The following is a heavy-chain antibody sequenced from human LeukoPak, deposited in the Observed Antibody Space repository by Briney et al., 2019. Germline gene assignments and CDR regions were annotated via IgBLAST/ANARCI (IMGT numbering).Heavy chain of an antibody. V-gene: IGHV3-23*01. D-gene: IGHD3-22*01. Sequence: GGSLTLSCAASGFTFSAYAMTWVRRARGKGLEWVSSMSGRDDKTYYTDSAKRRFTISRDNSRNTMYLQMNRLRAEDTALYYCARVAYDSYGHYYHDYFDYWGQGTLVTVSS. CDR2: MSGRDDKT. CDR1: GFTFSAYA. J-gene: IGHJ4*02. CDR3: ARVAYDSYGHYYHDYFDY.